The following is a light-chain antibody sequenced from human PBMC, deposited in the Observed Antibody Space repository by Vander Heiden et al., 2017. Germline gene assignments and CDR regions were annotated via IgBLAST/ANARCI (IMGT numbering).Light chain of an antibody. V-gene: IGKV4-1*01. CDR1: QSALYSPTNKNC. J-gene: IGKJ2*01. Sequence: DIVMTQSPDSLAVSLGERDTINCKSSQSALYSPTNKNCLAWYQQRPGQPPKLLIYWASTRESGVPDRFSGSGSGTDFTLTISSLQAEDVAVYYCQQYYSAPFTFGQGTDLEIK. CDR3: QQYYSAPFT. CDR2: WAS.